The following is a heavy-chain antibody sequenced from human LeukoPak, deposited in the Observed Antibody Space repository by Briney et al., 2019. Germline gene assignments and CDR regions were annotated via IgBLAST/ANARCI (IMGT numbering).Heavy chain of an antibody. D-gene: IGHD2-8*01. CDR3: ARDGPKYCSNGVCYAPVDP. J-gene: IGHJ5*02. V-gene: IGHV3-21*01. CDR1: GFTFDDYG. Sequence: GGSLRLSCAASGFTFDDYGMSWVRQAPGKGLEWVSSISSGSSYIYYADSVKGRFTISRDNAKNSLYLQMNSLRAEDTAVYYCARDGPKYCSNGVCYAPVDPWGQGTLVTVSS. CDR2: ISSGSSYI.